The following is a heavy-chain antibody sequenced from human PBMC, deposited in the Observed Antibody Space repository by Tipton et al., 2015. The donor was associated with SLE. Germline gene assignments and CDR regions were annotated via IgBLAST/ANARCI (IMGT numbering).Heavy chain of an antibody. V-gene: IGHV3-23*03. CDR1: GFTFSSYA. CDR2: IYSGGSST. D-gene: IGHD4-23*01. J-gene: IGHJ5*02. CDR3: ARIYGGNSEGWFDP. Sequence: SLRLSCAASGFTFSSYAMSWVRQSPGKGLEWVSVIYSGGSSTYYADSVKGRFTISRDNSKNTLYLQMNSLRAEDTAVYYCARIYGGNSEGWFDPWGQGILVTVSS.